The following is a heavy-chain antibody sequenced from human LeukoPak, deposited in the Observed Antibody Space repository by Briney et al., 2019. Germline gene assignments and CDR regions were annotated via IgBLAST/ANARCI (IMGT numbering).Heavy chain of an antibody. D-gene: IGHD1-14*01. V-gene: IGHV4-34*01. Sequence: SETLSLTCAAYGGSFSGYYWSWIRQPPGKGLEWIGEINHSGSTNYNPSLKSRVTISVDTSKNQFSLKLSSVTAADTAVYYCARGITGTTVDYWGQGTLVTVSS. CDR2: INHSGST. CDR3: ARGITGTTVDY. J-gene: IGHJ4*02. CDR1: GGSFSGYY.